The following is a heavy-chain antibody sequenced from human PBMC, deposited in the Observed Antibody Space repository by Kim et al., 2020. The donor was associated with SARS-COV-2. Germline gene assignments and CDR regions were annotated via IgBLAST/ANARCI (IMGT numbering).Heavy chain of an antibody. D-gene: IGHD2-2*01. CDR1: GGSISSSSYY. CDR3: ASRYCSSTSCPEYFQH. J-gene: IGHJ1*01. V-gene: IGHV4-39*01. CDR2: IYYSGST. Sequence: SETLSLTCTVSGGSISSSSYYWGWIRQPPGKGLEWIGSIYYSGSTYYNPSLKSRVTISVDTSKNQFSLKLSSVTAADTAVYYCASRYCSSTSCPEYFQHWGRGALVTVSS.